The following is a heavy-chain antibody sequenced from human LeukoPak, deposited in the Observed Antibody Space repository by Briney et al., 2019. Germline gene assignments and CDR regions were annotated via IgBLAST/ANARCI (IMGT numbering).Heavy chain of an antibody. V-gene: IGHV3-48*01. CDR1: GFTFSSYS. D-gene: IGHD3-10*01. J-gene: IGHJ4*02. CDR3: ATSRGVLLWFGEQRGDY. CDR2: ISSSSTI. Sequence: GGSLRLSCAASGFTFSSYSMTWVRQAPGKGLEWVSYISSSSTIYYADSVKGRFTISRDNAKNSLYLQMNSLRAEDTAVYYCATSRGVLLWFGEQRGDYWGQGTLVTVSS.